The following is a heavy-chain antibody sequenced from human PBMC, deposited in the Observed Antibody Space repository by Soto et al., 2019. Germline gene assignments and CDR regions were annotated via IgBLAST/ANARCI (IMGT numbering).Heavy chain of an antibody. J-gene: IGHJ6*02. CDR1: GFTFSSYG. V-gene: IGHV3-33*01. CDR2: IWYDGSNK. D-gene: IGHD2-2*01. Sequence: QVQLVESGGGVVQPGRSLRLSCAASGFTFSSYGMHWVRQAPGKGLEWVAVIWYDGSNKYYEDSVKVRFTISRDNSKNTLYLQMNSLRAEDTAVFYCARDFSISTGCLRPACYDHYGMDVWGQGTTVTVSS. CDR3: ARDFSISTGCLRPACYDHYGMDV.